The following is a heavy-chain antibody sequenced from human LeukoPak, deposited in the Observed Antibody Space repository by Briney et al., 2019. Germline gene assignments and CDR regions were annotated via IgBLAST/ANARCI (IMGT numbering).Heavy chain of an antibody. V-gene: IGHV4-39*07. Sequence: KASETLSLTCTVSGGSLSTSYYYWGWIRQAPGKGLEWIGNIYYSGRTYYNPSLKSRVTISVDRSNNQFSLKLSSVTAADTAVYYCARAPVVVVAASLAFNWFDPWGQGTLVTVSS. J-gene: IGHJ5*02. CDR1: GGSLSTSYYY. CDR3: ARAPVVVVAASLAFNWFDP. CDR2: IYYSGRT. D-gene: IGHD2-15*01.